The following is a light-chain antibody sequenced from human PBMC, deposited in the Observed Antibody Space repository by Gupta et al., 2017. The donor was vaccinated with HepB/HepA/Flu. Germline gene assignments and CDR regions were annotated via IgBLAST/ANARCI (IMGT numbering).Light chain of an antibody. CDR2: DVS. J-gene: IGLJ2*01. CDR1: SGDVGGYDS. V-gene: IGLV2-14*01. Sequence: SALPQPASVSGSPGQSITVSCTGSSGDVGGYDSVSWYRQHPGKAPQLLIYDVSNRPSGISNRFSGSKSGNTASLTISGLQAEDEADYYCSSFTSTGILVVFGGGTKLTVL. CDR3: SSFTSTGILVV.